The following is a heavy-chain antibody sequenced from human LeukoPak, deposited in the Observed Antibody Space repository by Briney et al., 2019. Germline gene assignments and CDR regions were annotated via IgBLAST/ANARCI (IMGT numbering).Heavy chain of an antibody. CDR2: VHYSGTT. J-gene: IGHJ4*02. Sequence: PSETLSLTCTVSDGSITNYDWSWVRQPPGKGLEFIGHVHYSGTTNYNPSLRSRVTISIDTSKKHFFLKLKSVTTADTAVYYCATGYGDFRVEGRYFYSWGQGTLVTVSS. CDR1: DGSITNYD. CDR3: ATGYGDFRVEGRYFYS. D-gene: IGHD4-17*01. V-gene: IGHV4-59*01.